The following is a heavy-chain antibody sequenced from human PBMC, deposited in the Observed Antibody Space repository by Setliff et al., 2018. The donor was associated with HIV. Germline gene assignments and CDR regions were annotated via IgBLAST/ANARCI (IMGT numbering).Heavy chain of an antibody. D-gene: IGHD3-9*01. V-gene: IGHV4-39*01. CDR2: LSYRGTT. J-gene: IGHJ4*02. Sequence: PSETLSLTCTVSGGSVSTSTYYWGWIRQPPGKGLEYIGTLSYRGTTHYNPSPKSRIALSIDSSKNQFSLNLHFVTATDSALYYCATTRPISTGYPGFFDSWGQGIVVTVSS. CDR1: GGSVSTSTYY. CDR3: ATTRPISTGYPGFFDS.